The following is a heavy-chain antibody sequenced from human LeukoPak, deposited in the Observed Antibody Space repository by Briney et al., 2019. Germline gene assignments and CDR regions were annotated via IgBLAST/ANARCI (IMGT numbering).Heavy chain of an antibody. CDR3: AGHHPRNTVDF. V-gene: IGHV4-59*08. D-gene: IGHD2/OR15-2a*01. CDR2: ISDIGSI. CDR1: GASISSYY. J-gene: IGHJ4*02. Sequence: SETLSLTCTVSGASISSYYWSWIRQPPGKGLEWIAYISDIGSINYNPSLKSRVTISLDTSKNQFSLKLSSVTAADTAVYYCAGHHPRNTVDFWGQGTLVTVSS.